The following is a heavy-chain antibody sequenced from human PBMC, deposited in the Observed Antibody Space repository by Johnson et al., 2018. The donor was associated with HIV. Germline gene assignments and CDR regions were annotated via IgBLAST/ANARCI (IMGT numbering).Heavy chain of an antibody. Sequence: EVQLVESGGGLVQPGGSLRLSCAASGFTVSSNYMSWVRQAPGKGLEWVSVISGSGGSTYYADSVKGRFTISRDNSKNTLYLQMNSLRAEDTAVYYCAKPPGDWAIRGDDAFDIWGQGTMVTVSS. J-gene: IGHJ3*02. CDR2: ISGSGGST. D-gene: IGHD3-10*01. CDR3: AKPPGDWAIRGDDAFDI. CDR1: GFTVSSNY. V-gene: IGHV3-23*04.